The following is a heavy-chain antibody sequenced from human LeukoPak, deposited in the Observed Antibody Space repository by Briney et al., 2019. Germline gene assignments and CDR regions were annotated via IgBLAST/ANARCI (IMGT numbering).Heavy chain of an antibody. CDR3: AREYGNPAGYYYYYMDV. V-gene: IGHV1-46*01. CDR1: GYTFINYY. CDR2: INPSGGST. Sequence: GASVNVSCKASGYTFINYYMHWLRQAPGQEIEWMGIINPSGGSTSYAQKFQGRVSMTRDMSTSTVYMELSSLRSEDTAVYYCAREYGNPAGYYYYYMDVWGKGTTVTVSS. D-gene: IGHD4-11*01. J-gene: IGHJ6*03.